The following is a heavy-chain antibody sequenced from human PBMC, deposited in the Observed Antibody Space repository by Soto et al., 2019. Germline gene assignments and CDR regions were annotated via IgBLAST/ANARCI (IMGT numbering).Heavy chain of an antibody. Sequence: QVQLVQSGAEVKKPGASVKVSCKASGYTFTSYGISWVRQAPGQGLEWMGWISAYNGNTNYAQKLQGRVTMTTDTATSTDYMELRSLRSDDTAVYYCARVDTAMFTYRNYFDYWGQGTLVTVSS. CDR1: GYTFTSYG. CDR2: ISAYNGNT. V-gene: IGHV1-18*01. CDR3: ARVDTAMFTYRNYFDY. D-gene: IGHD5-18*01. J-gene: IGHJ4*02.